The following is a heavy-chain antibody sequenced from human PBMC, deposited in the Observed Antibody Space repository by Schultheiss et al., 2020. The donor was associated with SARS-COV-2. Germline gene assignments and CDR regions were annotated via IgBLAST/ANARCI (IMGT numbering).Heavy chain of an antibody. Sequence: SVKVSCKASGGTFSSYAISWVRQAPGQGLEWMGRIIPILGIANYAQKFQGRVTITADKSTSTAYMELSSLRSEDTAVYYCARGIPLGGYGFFDYWGQGTLVTVSS. J-gene: IGHJ4*02. CDR3: ARGIPLGGYGFFDY. CDR2: IIPILGIA. V-gene: IGHV1-69*04. CDR1: GGTFSSYA. D-gene: IGHD5-12*01.